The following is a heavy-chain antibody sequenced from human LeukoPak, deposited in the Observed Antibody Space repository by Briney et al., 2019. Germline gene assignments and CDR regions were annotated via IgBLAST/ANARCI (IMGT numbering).Heavy chain of an antibody. J-gene: IGHJ3*02. Sequence: PSETLSLTCTGSGGSISSYYWSLIRQPPGKRLEWIGYIYYSGSTSYNPSLKSRVTISVDTSKNQISLKLSSVTAADTAVYYCARDLGVMVRAFDIWGQGTMVTVSS. D-gene: IGHD5-18*01. CDR1: GGSISSYY. CDR3: ARDLGVMVRAFDI. CDR2: IYYSGST. V-gene: IGHV4-59*01.